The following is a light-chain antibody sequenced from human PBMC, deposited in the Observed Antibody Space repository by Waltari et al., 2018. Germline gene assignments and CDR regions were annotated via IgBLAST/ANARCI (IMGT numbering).Light chain of an antibody. CDR2: EVS. CDR3: SSYTRSSTYV. J-gene: IGLJ1*01. V-gene: IGLV2-18*02. Sequence: QSALTQPPSVSGSPGQSVTISCTGTSSDVGTYNRVSWYQQPPGTAPKLMIYEVSNRPSGVPYRFSGSKSGNTASLTISGLQADDEADYYCSSYTRSSTYVFGTGTKVTVL. CDR1: SSDVGTYNR.